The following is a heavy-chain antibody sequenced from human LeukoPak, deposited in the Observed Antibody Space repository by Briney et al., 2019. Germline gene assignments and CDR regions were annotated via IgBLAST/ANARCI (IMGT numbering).Heavy chain of an antibody. CDR3: AKGFSTTVTRPFFDY. J-gene: IGHJ4*02. Sequence: GGSLRLSCAASGFTFSSYAMTWVRQAPGKGLEWVSTISSSGRSTYYQDSVKGRFTISRDNSKNTLYLQMNNLRAEGTAVYYCAKGFSTTVTRPFFDYWGQGTLVTVSS. CDR2: ISSSGRST. V-gene: IGHV3-23*01. D-gene: IGHD4-17*01. CDR1: GFTFSSYA.